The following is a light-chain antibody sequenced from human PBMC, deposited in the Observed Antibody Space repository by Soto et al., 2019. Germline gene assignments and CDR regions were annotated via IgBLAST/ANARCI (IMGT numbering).Light chain of an antibody. CDR1: HSVSSNF. V-gene: IGKV3-20*01. CDR3: QFYGDPPKT. Sequence: EIVLTQSPGTLSLSPGERGTLSCRASHSVSSNFLAWYQQKPGQAPRLLIFDASTRATGIPDRFTGSGSGTDFTLTISRLEPEDFAVYYCQFYGDPPKTFGQGTKVDIK. J-gene: IGKJ1*01. CDR2: DAS.